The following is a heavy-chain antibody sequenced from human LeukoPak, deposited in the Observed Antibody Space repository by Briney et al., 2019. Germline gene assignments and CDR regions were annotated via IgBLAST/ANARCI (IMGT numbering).Heavy chain of an antibody. V-gene: IGHV3-49*05. CDR1: GSTFGDYA. CDR3: TRDPYSSGWYDY. J-gene: IGHJ4*02. Sequence: KTGGSLRLSCTASGSTFGDYAMSWFRQAPGKGLEWVGFIRSKAYGGTTEYAASVKGRFTISRDDSKSIAYLQMNSLKTEDTAVYYCTRDPYSSGWYDYWGQGTLVTVSS. CDR2: IRSKAYGGTT. D-gene: IGHD6-19*01.